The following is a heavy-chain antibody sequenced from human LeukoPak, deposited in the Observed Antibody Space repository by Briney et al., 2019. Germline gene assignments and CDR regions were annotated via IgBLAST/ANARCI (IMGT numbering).Heavy chain of an antibody. CDR2: IYTSGST. V-gene: IGHV4-4*07. D-gene: IGHD3-3*01. CDR1: GGSISIYY. Sequence: SETLSLTCTVSGGSISIYYWSWIRQPAGKGLEWIGRIYTSGSTNYNPSLKSRVTMSVDTSKNQFSLKLSSVTAADTAVYYCARDLSEYYDFWSGYYDAFDIWGQGTMVTVSS. J-gene: IGHJ3*02. CDR3: ARDLSEYYDFWSGYYDAFDI.